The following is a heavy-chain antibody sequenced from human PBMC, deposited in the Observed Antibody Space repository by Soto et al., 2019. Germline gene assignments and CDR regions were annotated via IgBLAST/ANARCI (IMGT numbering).Heavy chain of an antibody. Sequence: GGSLRLSCATSGPTFSNYAMSWVRQAPGGGLEWVSSMSGSSSTTYYADSVRGRFTISRDRSKNTLYLQMSSLRAEDTALYYCAKNQERELPRVIDFWGQGTLVTVSS. CDR3: AKNQERELPRVIDF. J-gene: IGHJ4*02. CDR1: GPTFSNYA. CDR2: MSGSSSTT. D-gene: IGHD1-7*01. V-gene: IGHV3-23*01.